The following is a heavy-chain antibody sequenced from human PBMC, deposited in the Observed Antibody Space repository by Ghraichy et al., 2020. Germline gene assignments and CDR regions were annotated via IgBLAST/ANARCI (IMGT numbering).Heavy chain of an antibody. V-gene: IGHV4-38-2*02. Sequence: SQTLSLTCSLSGVSVSSGYYWGWVRQTPGKGLEWIGTTHSSGNPYYTPSLQSRVTISVDTPMNQFSLRLTSVIAADSAIYYCARRRGRGRLEAPFDVWGLGTAVIVSS. CDR3: ARRRGRGRLEAPFDV. CDR1: GVSVSSGYY. J-gene: IGHJ3*01. D-gene: IGHD5-12*01. CDR2: THSSGNP.